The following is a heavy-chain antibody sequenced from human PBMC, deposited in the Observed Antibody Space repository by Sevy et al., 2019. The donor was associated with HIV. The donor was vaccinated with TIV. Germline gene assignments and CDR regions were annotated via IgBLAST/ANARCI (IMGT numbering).Heavy chain of an antibody. J-gene: IGHJ4*02. V-gene: IGHV3-7*01. CDR1: GFTLSSRW. D-gene: IGHD2-15*01. CDR3: VPSGGGHAGY. CDR2: IKQDGSEK. Sequence: GGSLRLSCAASGFTLSSRWMSWVRQAPGKGLEWVANIKQDGSEKYYVDSVKDRFTISRDNAKNSLYLQMNSLRAEDTAVYYCVPSGGGHAGYWVQGTLVTVSS.